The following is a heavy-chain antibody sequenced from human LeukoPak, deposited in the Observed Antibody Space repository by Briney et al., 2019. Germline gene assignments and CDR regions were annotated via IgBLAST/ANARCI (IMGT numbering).Heavy chain of an antibody. J-gene: IGHJ4*02. Sequence: GGSLGLSCAASGFTFSSYGMHWVRQAPGKGLEWVTVISYDGSNKYFADSVKGRFTISRDNSKNTLFLQMNSLRAEDTAVYYCAKDMTQFWSGPDYWGQGTLVTVSS. V-gene: IGHV3-30*18. D-gene: IGHD3-3*01. CDR2: ISYDGSNK. CDR1: GFTFSSYG. CDR3: AKDMTQFWSGPDY.